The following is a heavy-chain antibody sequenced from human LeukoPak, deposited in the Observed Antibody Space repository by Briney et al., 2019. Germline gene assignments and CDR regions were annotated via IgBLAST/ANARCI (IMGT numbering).Heavy chain of an antibody. V-gene: IGHV3-21*01. D-gene: IGHD5-18*01. J-gene: IGHJ4*02. CDR3: ARAPTSMAPDY. CDR1: GFXFSSYS. CDR2: ISSSSSYI. Sequence: GGSLRLSCAASGFXFSSYSINWVRQAPGKGLEWVSSISSSSSYIYYADSVKGRFTISRDNAKNSLYLQMNSLRAEDTAVYYCARAPTSMAPDYWGQGTLVTVSS.